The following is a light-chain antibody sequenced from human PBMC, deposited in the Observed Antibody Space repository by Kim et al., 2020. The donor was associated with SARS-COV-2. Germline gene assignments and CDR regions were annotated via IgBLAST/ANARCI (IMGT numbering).Light chain of an antibody. J-gene: IGKJ1*01. V-gene: IGKV1-5*01. CDR3: QQYDNYPWT. CDR2: DAF. CDR1: QNVSGW. Sequence: AAGGDRVSITCRASQNVSGWLAWYQQKTGRAPKVLIYDAFTLESGVPSRFSGSGSGTEFTLTISSLQPDDFATYYCQQYDNYPWTFGQGTKVDIK.